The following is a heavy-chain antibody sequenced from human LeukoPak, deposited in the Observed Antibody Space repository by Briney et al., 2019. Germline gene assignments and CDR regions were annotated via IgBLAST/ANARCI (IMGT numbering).Heavy chain of an antibody. D-gene: IGHD3-22*01. J-gene: IGHJ4*02. V-gene: IGHV4-30-4*08. CDR2: IYYSGRT. Sequence: PSETLSLTCTVSGGSIRSSYYYWGWIRQPPGKGLEWIGYIYYSGRTYYNPSLKSRVTISVDTSKNQFSLKLSSVTVADTAVYYCARDHYYDSSGYYLDYWGQGTLVTVSS. CDR1: GGSIRSSYYY. CDR3: ARDHYYDSSGYYLDY.